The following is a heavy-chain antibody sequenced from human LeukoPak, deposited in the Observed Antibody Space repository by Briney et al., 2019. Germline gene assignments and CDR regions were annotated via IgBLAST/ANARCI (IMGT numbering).Heavy chain of an antibody. Sequence: GGSLRLSCTASGFTFSNYAMSWVRQAPGKGLEWVSVIYSGGSTYYADSVKGRFTISRDNSKNTLYLQMNSLRAEDTAVYYCARVESRAYYGMDVWGQGTTVTVSS. V-gene: IGHV3-53*01. CDR3: ARVESRAYYGMDV. CDR2: IYSGGST. CDR1: GFTFSNYA. J-gene: IGHJ6*02.